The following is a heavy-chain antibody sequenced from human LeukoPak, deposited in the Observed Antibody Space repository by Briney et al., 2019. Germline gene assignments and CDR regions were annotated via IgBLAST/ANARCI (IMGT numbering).Heavy chain of an antibody. Sequence: GGSLRLSCAASGFTFSSYWMSWVRQTPGKGLEWVANIKHDGSVKEYADSVKGRFTISRDNAKNSLFLQMNSLRGEDTAVYYCGRDFPKESGEEGGEGVHYWGQGTLVTVSS. D-gene: IGHD3-10*01. CDR1: GFTFSSYW. CDR2: IKHDGSVK. J-gene: IGHJ4*02. V-gene: IGHV3-7*01. CDR3: GRDFPKESGEEGGEGVHY.